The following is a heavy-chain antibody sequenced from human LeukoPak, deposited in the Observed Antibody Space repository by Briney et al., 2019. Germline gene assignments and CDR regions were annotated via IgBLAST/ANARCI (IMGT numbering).Heavy chain of an antibody. V-gene: IGHV3-21*01. Sequence: GGSLRLSCAASGLTFSSYSMNWVRQPPGKGLEWVSSISTSSSYIYYPDSVKRRITISRDNAKNSVYLHMDSLRAEDTAVYYCARAANLGWGIVVVTAIYDYWGQGTLVTVSS. CDR3: ARAANLGWGIVVVTAIYDY. CDR2: ISTSSSYI. D-gene: IGHD2-21*02. CDR1: GLTFSSYS. J-gene: IGHJ4*02.